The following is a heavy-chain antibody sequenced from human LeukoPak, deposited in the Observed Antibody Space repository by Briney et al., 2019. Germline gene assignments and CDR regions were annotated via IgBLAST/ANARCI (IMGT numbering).Heavy chain of an antibody. D-gene: IGHD2/OR15-2a*01. CDR3: ARRGEYFDQ. Sequence: KPGESLKISCKGSGYTFSSAWIGWVRQMPGKGLEWMGIIYPGDSDTRYSPSFQGKVPISVAKSISTAYLQWNSLRASDTAIYYCARRGEYFDQWGQGTLVTVSS. J-gene: IGHJ4*02. V-gene: IGHV5-51*03. CDR1: GYTFSSAW. CDR2: IYPGDSDT.